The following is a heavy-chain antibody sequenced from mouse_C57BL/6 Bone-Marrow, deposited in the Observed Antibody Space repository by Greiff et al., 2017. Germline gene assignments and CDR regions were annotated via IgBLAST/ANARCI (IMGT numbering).Heavy chain of an antibody. D-gene: IGHD2-2*01. CDR1: GFTFSSYA. CDR3: IGYRAWFAN. CDR2: ISDGGSYT. Sequence: DVKLVESGGGLVKPGGSLKLSCAASGFTFSSYAMSWVRQTPEKRLEWVATISDGGSYTYYPDNVKGRFTISRDNAKNNLYLQMSHLKSEDTAMYYCIGYRAWFANWGQGTLVTVSA. V-gene: IGHV5-4*03. J-gene: IGHJ3*01.